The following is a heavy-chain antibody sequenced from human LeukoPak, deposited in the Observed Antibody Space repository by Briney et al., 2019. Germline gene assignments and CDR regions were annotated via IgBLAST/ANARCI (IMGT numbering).Heavy chain of an antibody. J-gene: IGHJ4*02. V-gene: IGHV3-30*03. Sequence: PGGSLRLSCAASGFTFRSYSMKWVRQAPGKGLEWVALISYDGSNKYYADSVKGRFTISRDNSRNTLYLQMNSLRAEDTALYYCATDSSPDYWGQGTQVTVSS. D-gene: IGHD6-13*01. CDR3: ATDSSPDY. CDR2: ISYDGSNK. CDR1: GFTFRSYS.